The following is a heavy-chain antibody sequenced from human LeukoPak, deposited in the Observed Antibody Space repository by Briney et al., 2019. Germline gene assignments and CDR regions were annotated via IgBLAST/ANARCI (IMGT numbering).Heavy chain of an antibody. CDR3: AREGFSGGSCDY. J-gene: IGHJ4*02. CDR1: VGTFSSYA. CDR2: IIPIFGTA. D-gene: IGHD2-15*01. V-gene: IGHV1-69*13. Sequence: GASVKVSCKASVGTFSSYAISWVRQAPGQGLEWMGGIIPIFGTANYAQKFQGRVTITADESTSTAYMELSSLRSEDTAVYYCAREGFSGGSCDYWGEGTLVTVSS.